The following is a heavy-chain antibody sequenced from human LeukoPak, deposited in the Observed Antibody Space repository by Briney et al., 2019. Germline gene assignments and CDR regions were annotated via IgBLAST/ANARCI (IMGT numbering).Heavy chain of an antibody. Sequence: SVKVSCKASGGTFISYAISWVRQAPGQGLEWMGGIIPIFGTANYAQKFQGRVTITADKSTSTAYMELSSLRSEDTAVYYCARVTIAQKVGATRGYNWFDPWGQGTLVTVSS. CDR3: ARVTIAQKVGATRGYNWFDP. J-gene: IGHJ5*02. CDR2: IIPIFGTA. V-gene: IGHV1-69*06. CDR1: GGTFISYA. D-gene: IGHD1-26*01.